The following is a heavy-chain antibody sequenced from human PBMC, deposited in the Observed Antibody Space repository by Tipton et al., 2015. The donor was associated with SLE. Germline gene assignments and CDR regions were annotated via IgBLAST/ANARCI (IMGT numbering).Heavy chain of an antibody. J-gene: IGHJ3*02. V-gene: IGHV3-7*01. CDR2: IKQDGSEK. CDR3: ARDLLSSSWYRVHDAFDI. CDR1: GFTFSSYW. Sequence: SLRLSCAASGFTFSSYWMSWVRQAPGKGLEWVANIKQDGSEKYYVDSVKGRFTISRDNAKNSLSLQMNSLRAEDTAVYYCARDLLSSSWYRVHDAFDIWGQGTMVTVSS. D-gene: IGHD6-13*01.